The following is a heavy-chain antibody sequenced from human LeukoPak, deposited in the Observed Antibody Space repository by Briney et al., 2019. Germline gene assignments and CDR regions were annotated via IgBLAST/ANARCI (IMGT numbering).Heavy chain of an antibody. Sequence: PGGSLRLSCAASGFTFSNYGMSWVRQAPGKGLEWVSSISSSSSYIYYADSVKGRFTISRDNAKNSLYLQMNSLRAEDTAVYYCARLYDGSAYHADHFDYWGQGTLVIVSS. CDR3: ARLYDGSAYHADHFDY. V-gene: IGHV3-21*01. D-gene: IGHD3-22*01. J-gene: IGHJ4*02. CDR1: GFTFSNYG. CDR2: ISSSSSYI.